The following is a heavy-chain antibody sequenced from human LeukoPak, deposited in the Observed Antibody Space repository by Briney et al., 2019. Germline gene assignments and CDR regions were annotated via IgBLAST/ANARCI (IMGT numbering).Heavy chain of an antibody. CDR2: INPNSGGT. D-gene: IGHD2-2*01. J-gene: IGHJ5*02. CDR1: GYTFTDYY. Sequence: ASVKVSCKVSGYTFTDYYIHWLRQAPGQGLEWMGWINPNSGGTNYAQKFQGRVTMTRDTSITTAYMDLSSLISDDTAVYYCARGAGTPSSTSYNWFDPWGQGTLVTVSS. CDR3: ARGAGTPSSTSYNWFDP. V-gene: IGHV1-2*02.